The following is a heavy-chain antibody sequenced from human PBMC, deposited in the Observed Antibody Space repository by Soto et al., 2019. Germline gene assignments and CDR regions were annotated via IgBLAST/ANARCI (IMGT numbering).Heavy chain of an antibody. Sequence: SETLSLTCTVSGGSISSGDYYWSWIRQPPGKGLEWIGYIYYSGSTYYNPSLKSRVTISVDTSKNQFSLKLSSVTAADTAVYYCARTSFGYSSGGIEYWGQGTLVTVSS. D-gene: IGHD6-19*01. CDR2: IYYSGST. CDR1: GGSISSGDYY. J-gene: IGHJ4*02. V-gene: IGHV4-30-4*01. CDR3: ARTSFGYSSGGIEY.